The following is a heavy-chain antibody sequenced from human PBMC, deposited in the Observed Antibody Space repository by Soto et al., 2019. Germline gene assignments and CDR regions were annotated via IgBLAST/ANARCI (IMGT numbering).Heavy chain of an antibody. V-gene: IGHV3-23*01. D-gene: IGHD6-19*01. CDR3: AREKSQWLVQDY. J-gene: IGHJ4*02. CDR2: ISGSGGST. Sequence: GGSLRLSCAASGFTFSSYAMSWVRQAPGKGLEWVSAISGSGGSTYYADSVKGRFTISRDNAKNSLYLQMNSLRAEDTAVYYCAREKSQWLVQDYWGQGTLVTVSS. CDR1: GFTFSSYA.